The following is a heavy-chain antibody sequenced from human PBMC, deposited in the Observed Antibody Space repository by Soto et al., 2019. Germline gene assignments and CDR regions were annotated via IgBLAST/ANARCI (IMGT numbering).Heavy chain of an antibody. CDR1: GFSFSRHS. Sequence: GGSLRLSCEASGFSFSRHSMNWVRQAPGKGLEWVSGISGSGISTHYADSVKGRFTVSRDNARNSLYLQMDSLRAEDTAVYYCAKIQDGAGLDYWGQGTLVTVSS. D-gene: IGHD1-26*01. J-gene: IGHJ4*02. CDR2: ISGSGIST. V-gene: IGHV3-21*04. CDR3: AKIQDGAGLDY.